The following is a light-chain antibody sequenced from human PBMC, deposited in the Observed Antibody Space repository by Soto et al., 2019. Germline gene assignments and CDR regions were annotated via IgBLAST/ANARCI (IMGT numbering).Light chain of an antibody. CDR1: QGISNY. CDR2: AAS. CDR3: QKYNSAPPFT. V-gene: IGKV1-27*01. Sequence: DIQMTQSPSSLSASVGDRVTITCLASQGISNYLAWYQQKPGKVPKLLSYAASTLQSGVPSRFSGSGSGTDFTLTISSLQPEDVATYYCQKYNSAPPFTFGGGTKVEIK. J-gene: IGKJ4*01.